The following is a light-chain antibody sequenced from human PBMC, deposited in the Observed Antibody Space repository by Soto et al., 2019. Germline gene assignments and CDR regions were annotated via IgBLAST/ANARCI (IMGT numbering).Light chain of an antibody. V-gene: IGKV3-15*01. CDR3: QHYNAQPLT. CDR2: GAS. Sequence: EIVMTQSPATLSVSPGERATLSCRASQSISTNLAWYQQKPGQAPRLLIFGASTRAAGIPVRFSGSGSGTEFTLTISSLQSEDFALYHCQHYNAQPLTFGGGTKVEIK. J-gene: IGKJ4*01. CDR1: QSISTN.